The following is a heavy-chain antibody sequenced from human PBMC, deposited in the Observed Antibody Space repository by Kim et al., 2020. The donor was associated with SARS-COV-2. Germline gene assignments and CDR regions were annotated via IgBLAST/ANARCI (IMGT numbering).Heavy chain of an antibody. V-gene: IGHV4-34*01. J-gene: IGHJ4*02. D-gene: IGHD1-26*01. Sequence: SETLSLTCAVYGGSFSGYYWSWIRQPPGKGLEWIGEINHSGSTNYNPSLKSRVTISVDTSKDQFSLKLSSVTAADTAVYYCARMPSPTRSTGENDYWGQGTLVTVSS. CDR2: INHSGST. CDR3: ARMPSPTRSTGENDY. CDR1: GGSFSGYY.